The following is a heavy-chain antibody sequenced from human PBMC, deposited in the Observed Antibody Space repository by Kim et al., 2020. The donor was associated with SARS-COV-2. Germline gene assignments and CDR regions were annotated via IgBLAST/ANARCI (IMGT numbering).Heavy chain of an antibody. Sequence: GGSLRLSCAASGFTFSSYSMNWVRQAPGKGLEWVSSISSSSSYIYYADSVKGRFTISRDNAKNSLYLQMNSLRAEDTAVYYCARVDIVVVPAAEPPLNYYYYYGMDVWGQGTTVTVSS. J-gene: IGHJ6*02. CDR1: GFTFSSYS. D-gene: IGHD2-2*01. V-gene: IGHV3-21*01. CDR2: ISSSSSYI. CDR3: ARVDIVVVPAAEPPLNYYYYYGMDV.